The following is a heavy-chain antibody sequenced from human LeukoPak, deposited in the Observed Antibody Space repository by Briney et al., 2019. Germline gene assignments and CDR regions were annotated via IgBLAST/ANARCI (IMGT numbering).Heavy chain of an antibody. CDR2: IYSGGST. D-gene: IGHD6-13*01. CDR3: GSSSFDY. Sequence: GGSLRLSCAASGFTVSSNYMSWVRQAPGEGLEWVSVIYSGGSTYYANSVKGRFTISRDNAKNSLYLQMNSLRAEDTAVYYCGSSSFDYWGQGTLVTVSS. J-gene: IGHJ4*02. CDR1: GFTVSSNY. V-gene: IGHV3-53*01.